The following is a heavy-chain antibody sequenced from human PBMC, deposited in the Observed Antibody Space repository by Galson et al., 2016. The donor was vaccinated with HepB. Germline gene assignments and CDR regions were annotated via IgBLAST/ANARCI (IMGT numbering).Heavy chain of an antibody. CDR3: ARPPIVDATAAGAFDI. J-gene: IGHJ3*02. D-gene: IGHD1-26*01. V-gene: IGHV3-23*01. CDR1: GFTFTSYA. CDR2: ITGSGHSP. Sequence: SLRLSCAASGFTFTSYAMSWVRQAPGKGLDWVSSITGSGHSPYYADSVKGRFTISRDNSKNTLYLQMNSLRAEDTAVYYCARPPIVDATAAGAFDIWGQGTMVTGSS.